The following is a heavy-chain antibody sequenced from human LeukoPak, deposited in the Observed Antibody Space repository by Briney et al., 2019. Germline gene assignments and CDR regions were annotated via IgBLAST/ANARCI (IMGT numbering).Heavy chain of an antibody. Sequence: GGSLRLSCAASGLTFSSYGMHWVRQAPGKGLEWVAVIWYDGSNKYYADSVKGRFTISRDNSKNTLYLQMNSLRAEDTAVYYCARDRGYGGNLFDYWGQGTLVTVSS. V-gene: IGHV3-33*08. CDR2: IWYDGSNK. CDR1: GLTFSSYG. D-gene: IGHD4-23*01. CDR3: ARDRGYGGNLFDY. J-gene: IGHJ4*02.